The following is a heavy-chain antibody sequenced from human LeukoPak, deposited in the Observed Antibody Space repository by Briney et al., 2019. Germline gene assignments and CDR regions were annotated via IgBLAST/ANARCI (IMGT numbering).Heavy chain of an antibody. V-gene: IGHV4-4*08. J-gene: IGHJ6*03. CDR1: GGSISTYY. CDR2: IYNSGST. D-gene: IGHD5-18*01. CDR3: ARNGTSGTAMVNYYYYCMDV. Sequence: SETLSLTCTVSGGSISTYYWSWIRQPPGKGLEWIGYIYNSGSTNYNPSLKSRVTISVDTSKNQFSLKLSSVTAADTAVYYCARNGTSGTAMVNYYYYCMDVWGKGTTVTVSS.